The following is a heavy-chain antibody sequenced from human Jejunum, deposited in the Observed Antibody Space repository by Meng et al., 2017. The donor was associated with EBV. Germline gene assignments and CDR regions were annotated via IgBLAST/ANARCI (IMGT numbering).Heavy chain of an antibody. CDR1: GFTFSDYA. D-gene: IGHD2-8*01. J-gene: IGHJ4*02. CDR3: TKDVGVVLFDY. V-gene: IGHV3-23*04. Sequence: VQLVGSGGGLVQPGGSLRLSCVASGFTFSDYAMSWVRQAPRKGLEWVSTISNSGGNTHYADSVKGRFTISRDNSKNTLYLQMNSLRAEDTAVYYCTKDVGVVLFDYWGQGTLVTVSS. CDR2: ISNSGGNT.